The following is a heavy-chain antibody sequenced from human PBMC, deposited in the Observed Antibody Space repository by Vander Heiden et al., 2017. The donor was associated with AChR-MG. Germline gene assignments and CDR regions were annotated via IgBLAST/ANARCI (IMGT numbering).Heavy chain of an antibody. Sequence: QLQLQESGPGLVKRSETLSLTCTVSAGSISSSSYYCGWIRQHPGKGLEWIGSIYYSGSTYYNPSLKRRVTISVDTSKHQFSLKLSSVTAADTAVYYCARHPRRGYSGYEIAWGQGTLVTVSS. CDR2: IYYSGST. D-gene: IGHD5-12*01. CDR3: ARHPRRGYSGYEIA. V-gene: IGHV4-39*01. CDR1: AGSISSSSYY. J-gene: IGHJ5*02.